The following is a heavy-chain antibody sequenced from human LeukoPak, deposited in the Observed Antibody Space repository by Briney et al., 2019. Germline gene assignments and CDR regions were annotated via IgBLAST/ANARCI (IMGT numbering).Heavy chain of an antibody. Sequence: PGRSLRLSCAASGFTFDDYAMHWVRQAPGKGLEGVSGISWNSGSIDYADSVKGRFTISRDNAKNSLYLQMNSLRADDTALYYCAKGGSYDSSGYYSNPLYYFDYWGQGTLVTVSS. D-gene: IGHD3-22*01. CDR3: AKGGSYDSSGYYSNPLYYFDY. V-gene: IGHV3-9*01. J-gene: IGHJ4*02. CDR1: GFTFDDYA. CDR2: ISWNSGSI.